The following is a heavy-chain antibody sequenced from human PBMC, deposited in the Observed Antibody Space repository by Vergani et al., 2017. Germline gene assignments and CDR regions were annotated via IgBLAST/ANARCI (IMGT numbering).Heavy chain of an antibody. V-gene: IGHV4-39*01. CDR1: GTSIRSSNYY. Sequence: QLQLQESGPGLVKPSATLSLTCSVSGTSIRSSNYYWGWIRQPPGKGLEWIASIYYSGSTYYNPSLKSRVTISVDTSKNQFSLKLSSVTAADTAVYVCARHSTVKWLVKLGWIDPWGQGILVTVSS. D-gene: IGHD6-19*01. J-gene: IGHJ5*02. CDR3: ARHSTVKWLVKLGWIDP. CDR2: IYYSGST.